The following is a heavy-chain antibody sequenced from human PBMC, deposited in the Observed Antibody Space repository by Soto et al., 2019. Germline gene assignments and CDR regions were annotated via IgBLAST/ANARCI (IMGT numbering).Heavy chain of an antibody. J-gene: IGHJ6*03. CDR2: IKQDGSEK. Sequence: GGSLRLSRAASGFTFGSYWMSWVRQAPGKGLEWVVNIKQDGSEKYYVDSVKGRFTISRDNAKNSLYLQMNSLRAEDTAVYYCARVVTIFGVVTDYYYYMDVWGKGTTVTVS. CDR1: GFTFGSYW. D-gene: IGHD3-3*01. CDR3: ARVVTIFGVVTDYYYYMDV. V-gene: IGHV3-7*01.